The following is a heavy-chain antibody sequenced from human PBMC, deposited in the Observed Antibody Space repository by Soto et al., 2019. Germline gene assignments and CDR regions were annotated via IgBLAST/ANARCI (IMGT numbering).Heavy chain of an antibody. Sequence: PGGSLRLSCAASGFTFGSHAMSWVRQAPGKGLEWLATITGTGGSTYYADSVKGRFTISRDNSKNTVSLQMNSLRAEDTAMYYCAAGEPLNYRGQGTLVTVSS. CDR3: AAGEPLNY. CDR2: ITGTGGST. J-gene: IGHJ4*02. D-gene: IGHD3-10*01. V-gene: IGHV3-23*01. CDR1: GFTFGSHA.